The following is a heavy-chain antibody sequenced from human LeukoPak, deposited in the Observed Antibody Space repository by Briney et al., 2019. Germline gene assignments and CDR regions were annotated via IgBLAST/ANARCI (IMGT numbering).Heavy chain of an antibody. V-gene: IGHV3-7*01. J-gene: IGHJ4*02. CDR2: IKQDGSEK. D-gene: IGHD1-26*01. Sequence: GGSLRLSCAAPGFTLSNYWMSWVRQAPGKGLEWVANIKQDGSEKYYVDSVKGRFTISRDNAKNSLYLQMNSLRAEDTAVYYCARDTGTSGSPPDYWGQGTLVTVSS. CDR3: ARDTGTSGSPPDY. CDR1: GFTLSNYW.